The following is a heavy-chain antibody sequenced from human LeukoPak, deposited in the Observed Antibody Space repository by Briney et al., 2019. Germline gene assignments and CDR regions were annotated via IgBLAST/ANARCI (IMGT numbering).Heavy chain of an antibody. V-gene: IGHV3-48*03. CDR3: ARDCSSTSCYDGDY. D-gene: IGHD2-2*01. Sequence: PGGSLRLSCAASGFTFSSYEMNWVRQAPVMGLEWVSYISNSGSSIYYADSVKGRFTISRDNAKNSLYLQMNSLRAEDTAVYYCARDCSSTSCYDGDYWGQGTLVTVSS. CDR1: GFTFSSYE. CDR2: ISNSGSSI. J-gene: IGHJ4*02.